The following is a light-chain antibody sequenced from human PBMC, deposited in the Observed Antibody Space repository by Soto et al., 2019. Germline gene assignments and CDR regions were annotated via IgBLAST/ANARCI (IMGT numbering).Light chain of an antibody. Sequence: AIQLTQSPSSLSASVGDRVTITCGEGKGIGGVLAWYQQKPGKAPKLLIYDASSLESGVPSRFSGSGSGTDFTLTISSLQPEDFATYYCQQFNSYPLTFGGGTKVEIK. CDR3: QQFNSYPLT. V-gene: IGKV1-13*02. CDR1: KGIGGV. J-gene: IGKJ4*01. CDR2: DAS.